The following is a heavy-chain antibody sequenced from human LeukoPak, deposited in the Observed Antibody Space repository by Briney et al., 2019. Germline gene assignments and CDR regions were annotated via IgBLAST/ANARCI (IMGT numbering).Heavy chain of an antibody. J-gene: IGHJ5*02. CDR3: ARHTAYYYDSSGYLGTNWFDP. Sequence: SQTLSLTCTVSGGSISSGDYYWNWIRQPPGKGLEWIGYIYYSGTTYYNPSLKSRVTISVDTSKNQFSLKLSSVTAADTAVYYCARHTAYYYDSSGYLGTNWFDPWGQGTLVTVSS. V-gene: IGHV4-30-4*01. CDR1: GGSISSGDYY. D-gene: IGHD3-22*01. CDR2: IYYSGTT.